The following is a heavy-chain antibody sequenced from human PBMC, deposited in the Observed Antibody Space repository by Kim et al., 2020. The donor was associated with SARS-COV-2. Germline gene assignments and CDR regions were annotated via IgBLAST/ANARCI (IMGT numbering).Heavy chain of an antibody. CDR2: ISGTGTTT. J-gene: IGHJ4*02. D-gene: IGHD2-2*03. CDR1: GFTFSDYF. CDR3: LRWSGWISPDNC. Sequence: GRSLRLSCAASGFTFSDYFMSWIRQAPGKGLEWISYISGTGTTTFYADSVKGRFTVSRDNAKNSLYLHMNSLRVDDTAVYFCLRWSGWISPDNCWGQGTLVTVSS. V-gene: IGHV3-11*04.